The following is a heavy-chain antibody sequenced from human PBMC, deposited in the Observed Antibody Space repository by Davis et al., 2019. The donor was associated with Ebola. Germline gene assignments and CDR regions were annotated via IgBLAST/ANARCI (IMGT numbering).Heavy chain of an antibody. D-gene: IGHD3-16*02. V-gene: IGHV3-23*01. J-gene: IGHJ3*02. Sequence: PGGSLRLSCAASGFTFSSYAMSWVRQAPGKGLEWVSAISGSGGSTYYADSVKGRFTISRDNSKNTLYLQMNSLRAEDTAVYYCARLSHYDYVWGSYRNDAFDIWGQGTMVTVSS. CDR2: ISGSGGST. CDR1: GFTFSSYA. CDR3: ARLSHYDYVWGSYRNDAFDI.